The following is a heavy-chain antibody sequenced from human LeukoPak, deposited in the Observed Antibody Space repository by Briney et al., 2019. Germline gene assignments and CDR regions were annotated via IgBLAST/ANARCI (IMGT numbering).Heavy chain of an antibody. CDR3: ARVWAAYYYMDV. V-gene: IGHV3-7*01. CDR1: GFAVNSNY. Sequence: PGGSLRLSCAASGFAVNSNYMSWVRQAPGKGLEWVANIKQDGSEKYYVDSVKGRFTISRDNAKNSLYLQMNSLRAEDTAVYYCARVWAAYYYMDVWGKGTTVTVSS. CDR2: IKQDGSEK. D-gene: IGHD3/OR15-3a*01. J-gene: IGHJ6*03.